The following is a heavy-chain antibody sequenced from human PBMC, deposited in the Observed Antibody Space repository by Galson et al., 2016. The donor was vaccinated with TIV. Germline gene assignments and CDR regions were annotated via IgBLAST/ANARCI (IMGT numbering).Heavy chain of an antibody. V-gene: IGHV1-69*13. Sequence: SVKVSCKASGGSFSNYYINWVRQAPGQGPEWMGGIVPIYRSPNYARRFQGRVTITADESTSTVFVELTSLTSDDTATYYCARPSDSSWYFDLWGRGTQVIVSS. CDR1: GGSFSNYY. CDR2: IVPIYRSP. CDR3: ARPSDSSWYFDL. J-gene: IGHJ2*01. D-gene: IGHD6-13*01.